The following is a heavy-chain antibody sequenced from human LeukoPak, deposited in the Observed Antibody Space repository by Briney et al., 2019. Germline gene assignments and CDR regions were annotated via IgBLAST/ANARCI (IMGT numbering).Heavy chain of an antibody. J-gene: IGHJ4*02. CDR1: GYSIGSGYY. V-gene: IGHV4-38-2*02. D-gene: IGHD2-2*01. CDR3: AKGYCSSTSCPADY. Sequence: SETLSLTCTVSGYSIGSGYYWGWIRQPPGKGLEWIGSVYHGGNSYYDPSLKSRVTISVDTSKNQFSLKLSSVTAADTAVYYCAKGYCSSTSCPADYWGQGILVTVSS. CDR2: VYHGGNS.